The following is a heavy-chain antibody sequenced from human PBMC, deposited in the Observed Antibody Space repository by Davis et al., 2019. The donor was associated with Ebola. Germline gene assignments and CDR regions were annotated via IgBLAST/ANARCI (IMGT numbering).Heavy chain of an antibody. CDR1: GGSISSSSYY. V-gene: IGHV4-39*01. Sequence: MPSETLSLTFPVSGGSISSSSYYWGWIRQPPGKGLEWLGSIYYSGSTYYNPSLKSRVTISVDTSKNQFSLKLSSVTAADTAVYYCASRQAAPDRGPWFDPWGQGTLVTVSS. D-gene: IGHD6-13*01. J-gene: IGHJ5*02. CDR2: IYYSGST. CDR3: ASRQAAPDRGPWFDP.